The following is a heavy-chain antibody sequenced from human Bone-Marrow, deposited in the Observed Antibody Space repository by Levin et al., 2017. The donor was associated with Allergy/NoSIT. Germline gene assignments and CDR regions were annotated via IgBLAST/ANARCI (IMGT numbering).Heavy chain of an antibody. J-gene: IGHJ4*02. Sequence: PGGSLRLSCAASGFTFKNYAFNWVRQTPGKGLEWISYIFITNSIIYYADSVKGRFTISRDNAKNSLYLQLNSLRDEDTAVYYCARDPYDYGANSGRAYYFDYWGQGTLVTVSS. CDR1: GFTFKNYA. CDR3: ARDPYDYGANSGRAYYFDY. CDR2: IFITNSII. D-gene: IGHD4-23*01. V-gene: IGHV3-48*02.